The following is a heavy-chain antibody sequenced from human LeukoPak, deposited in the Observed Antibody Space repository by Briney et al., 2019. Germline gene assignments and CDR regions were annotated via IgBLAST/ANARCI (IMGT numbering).Heavy chain of an antibody. V-gene: IGHV3-30-3*01. J-gene: IGHJ6*03. CDR1: GFTFSSYA. CDR2: ISYDGSNK. Sequence: GRSLRLSCAASGFTFSSYAMHWVRQAPGKGLEWVAVISYDGSNKYYADSVKGRFTISRDNSKNTLYLQMNSLRAEDTAVYYCARGPHSYGVTYYYYYMDVWGKGTTVTVSS. CDR3: ARGPHSYGVTYYYYYMDV. D-gene: IGHD5-18*01.